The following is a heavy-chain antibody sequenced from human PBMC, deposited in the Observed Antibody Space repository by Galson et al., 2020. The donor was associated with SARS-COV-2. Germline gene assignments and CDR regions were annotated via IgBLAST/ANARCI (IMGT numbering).Heavy chain of an antibody. CDR2: IDWDDDK. CDR3: ARTENNYDILNGYYYYFDY. D-gene: IGHD3-9*01. V-gene: IGHV2-70*01. Sequence: SGPTLVKPTQTLTLTCTFSGFSLSTSGMCVSWIRQPPGKALEWLALIDWDDDKYYSTSLKTRLTISKDTSKNQVVLTMTNRDPVDTATYYCARTENNYDILNGYYYYFDYWGQGTLVTVSS. J-gene: IGHJ4*02. CDR1: GFSLSTSGMC.